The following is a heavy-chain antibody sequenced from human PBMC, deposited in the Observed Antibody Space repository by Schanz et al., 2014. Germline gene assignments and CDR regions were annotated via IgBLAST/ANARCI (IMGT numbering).Heavy chain of an antibody. Sequence: EVQVVESGGGLVQPGGSLRLSCAASGFTVSSNYMSWVRQAPGKGLEWVSVIYTSGSTYYADSVRGRFTFSRDNSKNTLYLQMNSLRAEDTAVYYCARRKHAFDIWGQGTMVTVSS. CDR3: ARRKHAFDI. V-gene: IGHV3-66*01. CDR2: IYTSGST. J-gene: IGHJ3*02. CDR1: GFTVSSNY.